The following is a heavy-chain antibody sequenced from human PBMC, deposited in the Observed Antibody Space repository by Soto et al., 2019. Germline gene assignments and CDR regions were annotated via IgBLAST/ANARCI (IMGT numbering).Heavy chain of an antibody. CDR3: ARNSDTYYYYYMDV. Sequence: ASVTGSCKGSGGTLSSDTVSWVRQAPGQGLEWMGRIIPILGIANYAQKFQGRVTITADKSTSTAYMELSSLRSEDTAVYYCARNSDTYYYYYMDVWGKGTTVTV. J-gene: IGHJ6*03. CDR2: IIPILGIA. V-gene: IGHV1-69*02. CDR1: GGTLSSDT.